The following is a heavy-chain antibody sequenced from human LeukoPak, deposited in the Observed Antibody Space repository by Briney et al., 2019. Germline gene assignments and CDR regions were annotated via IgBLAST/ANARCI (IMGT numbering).Heavy chain of an antibody. J-gene: IGHJ5*02. CDR1: GYTFTSYD. CDR2: MNPNSGNT. Sequence: ASVKVSCKASGYTFTSYDINWVRQAAGQGLEWMGWMNPNSGNTGYAQKFQGRVTMTRNTSISTAYMELSSLRSEDTAVYYCARGVFHTYYYGSGSPFDPWGQGTLVTVSS. V-gene: IGHV1-8*01. CDR3: ARGVFHTYYYGSGSPFDP. D-gene: IGHD3-10*01.